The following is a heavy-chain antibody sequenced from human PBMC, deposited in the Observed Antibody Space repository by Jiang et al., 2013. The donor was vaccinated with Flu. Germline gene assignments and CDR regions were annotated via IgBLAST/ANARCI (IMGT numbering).Heavy chain of an antibody. CDR3: ARHRYGDSNNQYYFDY. Sequence: TCTVSGVSISSSSFYWGWIRQPPGKGLEWIGSIDYRGTTYYNPSLQSRVTLSVDTSKNHFSLKLSSVTAASTAVYYCARHRYGDSNNQYYFDYWGQGTLLTVSS. J-gene: IGHJ4*02. CDR1: GVSISSSSFY. CDR2: IDYRGTT. D-gene: IGHD1/OR15-1a*01. V-gene: IGHV4-39*01.